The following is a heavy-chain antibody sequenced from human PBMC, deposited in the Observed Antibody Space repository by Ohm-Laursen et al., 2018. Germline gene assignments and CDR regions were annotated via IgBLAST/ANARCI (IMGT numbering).Heavy chain of an antibody. D-gene: IGHD3-16*01. CDR3: ARFGVNHGMDV. CDR1: GFTFSTYG. V-gene: IGHV3-7*01. Sequence: SLRLSCAATGFTFSTYGMNWVRLAPGKGLEWVARIKVDGSEKYYVDSVKGRFTISRDDAKNSLYLQMSSLRAEDTAVYYCARFGVNHGMDVWGQGTTVTVSS. CDR2: IKVDGSEK. J-gene: IGHJ6*02.